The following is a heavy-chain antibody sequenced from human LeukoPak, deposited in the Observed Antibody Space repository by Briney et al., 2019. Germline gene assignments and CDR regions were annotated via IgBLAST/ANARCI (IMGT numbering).Heavy chain of an antibody. D-gene: IGHD4-11*01. CDR2: IYYNGRT. V-gene: IGHV4-59*01. CDR3: ARGFYSPHY. CDR1: GGSISSDY. Sequence: PSETLSLTCTVSGGSISSDYWSWTRQPPGKGLEWIGYIYYNGRTYYNPSLKSRITISVDTSKNQFSLKLSSVTAADTAVYYCARGFYSPHYWGQGTLVSVSS. J-gene: IGHJ4*02.